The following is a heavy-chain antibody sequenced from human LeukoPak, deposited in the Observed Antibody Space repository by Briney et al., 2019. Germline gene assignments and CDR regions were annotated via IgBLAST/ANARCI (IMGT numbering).Heavy chain of an antibody. D-gene: IGHD5-18*01. Sequence: GGSLRLSCAASGFTFSAYEMNWVRQAPGKGLEWVSSISSSSSYIYYADSVKGRFTISRDNAKNSLYLQMNSLRAEDTAVYYCARETGYSYGPPYFDYWGQGTLVTVSS. V-gene: IGHV3-21*01. J-gene: IGHJ4*02. CDR2: ISSSSSYI. CDR3: ARETGYSYGPPYFDY. CDR1: GFTFSAYE.